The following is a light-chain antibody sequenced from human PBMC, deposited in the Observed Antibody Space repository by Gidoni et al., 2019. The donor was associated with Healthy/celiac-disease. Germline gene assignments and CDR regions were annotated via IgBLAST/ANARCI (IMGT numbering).Light chain of an antibody. V-gene: IGLV2-14*01. J-gene: IGLJ2*01. CDR2: EVS. CDR3: SSYTSSSTHVV. CDR1: SSAVGGYNY. Sequence: QSALTQPASVSGSPGQSITISCTGTSSAVGGYNYVSWYQQQQGKAPKLIIYEVSNRPSGVSNRFSGSKSGNTASLTISGLQAEDEADYYCSSYTSSSTHVVFGGGTKLTVL.